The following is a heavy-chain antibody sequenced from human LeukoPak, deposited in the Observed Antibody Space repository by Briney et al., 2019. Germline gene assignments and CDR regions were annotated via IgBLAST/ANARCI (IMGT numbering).Heavy chain of an antibody. CDR1: GYTLTELS. Sequence: VSSVTVSCKLSGYTLTELSMHWVRQAPGKGRDGMGGFDPEDGETIYAQKFQGRVTMTEDTSTDTAYMELSSLRSEDTAVYYCATDRCFYESSGYYFNWFDPWGQGTLVTVSS. CDR3: ATDRCFYESSGYYFNWFDP. D-gene: IGHD3-22*01. V-gene: IGHV1-24*01. CDR2: FDPEDGET. J-gene: IGHJ5*02.